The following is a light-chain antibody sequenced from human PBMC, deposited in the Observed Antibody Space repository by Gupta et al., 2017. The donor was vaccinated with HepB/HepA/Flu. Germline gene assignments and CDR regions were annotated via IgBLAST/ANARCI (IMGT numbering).Light chain of an antibody. J-gene: IGKJ2*02. CDR3: RQARQNPPKCN. CDR1: QSLLHSNGYNY. CDR2: LGS. V-gene: IGKV2-28*01. Sequence: DIVMTQSPLSLPVTPGEPASISCRSSQSLLHSNGYNYLDWYLQKPRQAPQRLIYLGSNRSYGGGDRCSGSGGGTDVKLKITRGEAEDVGVYYCRQARQNPPKCNFGQGTKMEIK.